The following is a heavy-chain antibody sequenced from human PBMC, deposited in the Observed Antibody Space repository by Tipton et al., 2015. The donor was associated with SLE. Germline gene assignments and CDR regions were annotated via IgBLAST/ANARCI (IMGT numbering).Heavy chain of an antibody. D-gene: IGHD1-1*01. CDR1: SGSISSHY. Sequence: TLSLTCTVSSGSISSHYWSWVRQPPGKGLEWIGYMYYSGSTNYNPSLESRVTISVDTSKNQFSLKLSPVTAADTAVYYCSTVRYDYGMDVWGQGTTVTVSS. V-gene: IGHV4-59*08. J-gene: IGHJ6*02. CDR2: MYYSGST. CDR3: STVRYDYGMDV.